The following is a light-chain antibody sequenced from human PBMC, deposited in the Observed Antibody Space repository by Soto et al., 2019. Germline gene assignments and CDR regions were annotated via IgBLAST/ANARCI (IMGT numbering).Light chain of an antibody. V-gene: IGKV3-20*01. CDR3: QQYGDSRT. Sequence: EIVLTQSPGTLSVSPGERATLSCRASQSIRNNYLAWYEQKPGQAPRLLIYDASSRATGIPDRFSGSGSGTDFPLTISRLEPEDFAVYYCQQYGDSRTFGQGTRVEI. CDR1: QSIRNNY. CDR2: DAS. J-gene: IGKJ1*01.